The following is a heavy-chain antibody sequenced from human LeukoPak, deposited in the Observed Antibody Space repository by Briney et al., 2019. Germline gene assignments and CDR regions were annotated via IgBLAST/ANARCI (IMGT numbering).Heavy chain of an antibody. V-gene: IGHV1-46*01. CDR1: GYTFTSYY. CDR3: AREGLAARPFYDY. Sequence: ASVKVSCKASGYTFTSYYMHWVRQAPGQGHEWMGIINPSGGSTSYAQKFQGRVTMTRDTSTSTVYMELSSLRPEDTAVYYCAREGLAARPFYDYWGQGTLVTVSS. CDR2: INPSGGST. D-gene: IGHD6-6*01. J-gene: IGHJ4*02.